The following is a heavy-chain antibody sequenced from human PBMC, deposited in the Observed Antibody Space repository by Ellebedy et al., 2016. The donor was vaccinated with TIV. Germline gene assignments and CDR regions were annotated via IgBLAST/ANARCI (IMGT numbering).Heavy chain of an antibody. CDR2: ISGSSDYI. Sequence: GESLKISCAASGFTFSSYTMNWVRQAPGKGLEWVSSISGSSDYIKYADSLKGRFTISRDNAKDSLYLQMDSLRAEDTAVYYCAKYVTMGMHFFDPWGQGTLVTVSS. V-gene: IGHV3-21*01. D-gene: IGHD3-3*02. CDR1: GFTFSSYT. CDR3: AKYVTMGMHFFDP. J-gene: IGHJ5*02.